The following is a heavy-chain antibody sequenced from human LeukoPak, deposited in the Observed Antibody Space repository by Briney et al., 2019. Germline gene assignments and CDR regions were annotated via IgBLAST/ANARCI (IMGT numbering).Heavy chain of an antibody. CDR2: IYYSGST. D-gene: IGHD6-13*01. V-gene: IGHV4-59*01. CDR3: AIRYPLWAAAGYYGVDV. Sequence: SETLSLTCTVSGGSISSYYWSWIRQPPGKGLEWIGYIYYSGSTNYNPSLKSRVTISVDTSKNQFSLKLSSVPAADTAVYYCAIRYPLWAAAGYYGVDVWGQGTTVTVSS. CDR1: GGSISSYY. J-gene: IGHJ6*02.